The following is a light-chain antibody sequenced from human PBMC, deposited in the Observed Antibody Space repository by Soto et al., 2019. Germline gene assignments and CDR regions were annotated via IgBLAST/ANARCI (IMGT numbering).Light chain of an antibody. V-gene: IGKV3-20*01. CDR1: QSVSNNY. CDR2: GAS. Sequence: IVFTHSPFTLSLASCETPTLCFGVSQSVSNNYLAWYQQKPGQGPRLLIYGASSRATGIPDRFSGSGSGTDFTLTISRLEPEDFAVYYCQQYGTPPQTFGQGTKVDTK. J-gene: IGKJ1*01. CDR3: QQYGTPPQT.